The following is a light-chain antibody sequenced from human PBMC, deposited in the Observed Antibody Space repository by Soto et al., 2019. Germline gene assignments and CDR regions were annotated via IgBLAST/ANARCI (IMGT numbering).Light chain of an antibody. CDR1: SSNIGAGYD. V-gene: IGLV1-40*01. J-gene: IGLJ2*01. Sequence: QSVLTQPPSVSGAPGQRVTISCTGSSSNIGAGYDVHWYQQLPGTAPKLLIYGNSNRPSGVPDRFSGSKSGTSASLAITGRQGEVEADYSWQSYDSSLSGSVFGGGTTLTVL. CDR2: GNS. CDR3: QSYDSSLSGSV.